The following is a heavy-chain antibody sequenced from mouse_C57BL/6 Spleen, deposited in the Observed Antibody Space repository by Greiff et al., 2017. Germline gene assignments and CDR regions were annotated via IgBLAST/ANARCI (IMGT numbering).Heavy chain of an antibody. D-gene: IGHD2-1*01. CDR2: IYPGDGDT. V-gene: IGHV1-80*01. J-gene: IGHJ2*01. CDR3: ARRGNYGFDY. CDR1: GYAFSSYW. Sequence: QVQLKESGAELVKPGASVKISCKASGYAFSSYWMNWVKQRPGKGLEWIGQIYPGDGDTNYNGKFKGKATLTADKSSSTAYMQFSSLTSEDSAVYFCARRGNYGFDYWGQGTTLTVSS.